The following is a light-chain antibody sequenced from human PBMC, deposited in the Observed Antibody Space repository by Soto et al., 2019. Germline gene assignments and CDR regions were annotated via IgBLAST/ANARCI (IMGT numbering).Light chain of an antibody. CDR2: GAS. Sequence: DIQMTQSPSTLSASVGDRVTVTCRASQSVCSSLAWYQQKPGKAPKLLIYGASILETGVPSRFSGSWSGTEFTLTITSLQPDDSATYYCQHYKIFPLTFGPGTKVEIK. CDR3: QHYKIFPLT. CDR1: QSVCSS. V-gene: IGKV1-5*01. J-gene: IGKJ3*01.